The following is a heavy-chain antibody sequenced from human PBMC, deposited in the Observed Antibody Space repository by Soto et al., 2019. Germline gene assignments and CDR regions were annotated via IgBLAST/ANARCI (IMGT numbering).Heavy chain of an antibody. Sequence: QVQLVKSGGGVVQPGRSLRLSCAASGFTFTSYGMHWVRQAPGKGLEWVAVISYDGSNKYYADSVKGRFTISRDNSKNTLYLQMNILRAEDTAVYYCANLAVAGYYYYVMDVWRHGTTVTVSS. CDR2: ISYDGSNK. CDR1: GFTFTSYG. CDR3: ANLAVAGYYYYVMDV. D-gene: IGHD6-19*01. J-gene: IGHJ6*02. V-gene: IGHV3-30*18.